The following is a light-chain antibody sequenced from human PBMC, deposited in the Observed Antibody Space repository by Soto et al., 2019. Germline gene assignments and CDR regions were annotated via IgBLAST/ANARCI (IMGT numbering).Light chain of an antibody. CDR1: SGHSSYA. CDR3: QTWGTGIRV. J-gene: IGLJ3*02. V-gene: IGLV4-69*01. CDR2: LNSDGSH. Sequence: QSVLTQSPFASASRGASVKLTCTLSSGHSSYAIAWHQQQPEKGPRYLMKLNSDGSHSKGDGIPDRFSGSSSGAERYLTISSLQSEDEADYYCQTWGTGIRVFGGGTKLTAL.